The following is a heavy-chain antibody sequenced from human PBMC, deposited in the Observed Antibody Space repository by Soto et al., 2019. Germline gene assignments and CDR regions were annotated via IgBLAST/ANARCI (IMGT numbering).Heavy chain of an antibody. Sequence: TGGSLRLSCAASGFTVSSNYMSWVRQAPGKGLEWVSVIYSGGSTYYADSVKGRFTISRDNSKNTLYLQMNSLRAEDTAVYYCARDQSGYDFWSGPYGMDVWGQGTTVT. D-gene: IGHD3-3*01. CDR2: IYSGGST. J-gene: IGHJ6*02. CDR1: GFTVSSNY. V-gene: IGHV3-53*01. CDR3: ARDQSGYDFWSGPYGMDV.